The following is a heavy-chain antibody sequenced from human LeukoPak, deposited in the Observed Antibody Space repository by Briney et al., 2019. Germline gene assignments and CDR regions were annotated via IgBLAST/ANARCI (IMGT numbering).Heavy chain of an antibody. V-gene: IGHV5-51*01. CDR1: AYSFTTYW. D-gene: IGHD4-23*01. CDR3: ARQFGGNSEFDY. CDR2: IYPGDSDI. Sequence: PGESVKISCKGSAYSFTTYWIGWVRQMPGKGLEWMGIIYPGDSDIRYSPSFQGQVTISADKSISTAYLQWSSLKASGTAMYYCARQFGGNSEFDYWGQGTLVTVSS. J-gene: IGHJ4*02.